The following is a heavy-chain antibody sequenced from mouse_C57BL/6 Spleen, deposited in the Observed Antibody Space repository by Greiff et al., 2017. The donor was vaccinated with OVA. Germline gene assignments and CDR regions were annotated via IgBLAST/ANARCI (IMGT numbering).Heavy chain of an antibody. CDR2: IYPGDGDT. Sequence: QVQLKESGAELVKPGASVKISCKASGYAFSSYWMNWVKQRPGKGLEWIGQIYPGDGDTNYNGKFKGKATLTADKSSSTAYMQLSSLTSEDSAVYFCARDGDGNYWYFDVWGTGTTVTVSS. V-gene: IGHV1-80*01. CDR3: ARDGDGNYWYFDV. J-gene: IGHJ1*03. D-gene: IGHD2-1*01. CDR1: GYAFSSYW.